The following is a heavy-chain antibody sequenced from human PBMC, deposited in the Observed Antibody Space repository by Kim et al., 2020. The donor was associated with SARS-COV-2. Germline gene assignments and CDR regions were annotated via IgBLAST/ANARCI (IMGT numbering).Heavy chain of an antibody. CDR2: INPTRGNT. CDR1: GYTFTTYA. CDR3: ARSVAIMPPGMDV. D-gene: IGHD2-21*01. J-gene: IGHJ6*02. Sequence: ASVKVSCKASGYTFTTYAIQWVRQAPGQGLEWMGWINPTRGNTKYSDTFQGRISITRDTSARTAYMELSSLRPEDKAVYLCARSVAIMPPGMDVWGHGT. V-gene: IGHV1-3*01.